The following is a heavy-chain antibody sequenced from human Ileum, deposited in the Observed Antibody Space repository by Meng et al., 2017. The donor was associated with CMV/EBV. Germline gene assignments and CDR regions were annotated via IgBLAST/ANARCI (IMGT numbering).Heavy chain of an antibody. CDR1: FICCSDA. CDR2: VGYEGSNE. CDR3: ATHQFDLDRDRSLNISDY. V-gene: IGHV3-30*02. D-gene: IGHD3-3*02. J-gene: IGHJ4*02. Sequence: FICCSDASSCFRRGQGEGREWVASVGYEGSNEAYGDAVNSRFTISRDNSRNMLYLQKTSLRVEDTALYYCATHQFDLDRDRSLNISDYWGQGTLVTVSS.